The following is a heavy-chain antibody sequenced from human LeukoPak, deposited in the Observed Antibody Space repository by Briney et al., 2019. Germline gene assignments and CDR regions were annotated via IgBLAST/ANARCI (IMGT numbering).Heavy chain of an antibody. J-gene: IGHJ4*02. V-gene: IGHV3-23*01. CDR1: GFTFSSYA. CDR3: AKGYTSGWYFFDY. CDR2: ISGSGDST. D-gene: IGHD6-19*01. Sequence: GGSLRLSCAASGFTFSSYAMSWVRQAPGKGLEWVSDISGSGDSTFYADSVKGRLTISRDSSKNTMYLQMNSLRAEDTAVYYCAKGYTSGWYFFDYWGQGTLVTVSS.